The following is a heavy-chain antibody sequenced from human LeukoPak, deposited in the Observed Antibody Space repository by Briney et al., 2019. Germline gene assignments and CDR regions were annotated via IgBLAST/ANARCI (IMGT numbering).Heavy chain of an antibody. Sequence: PGGSLRLSCAASGFTFSSYAMTWVRQAPGKGLEWVSAISGSGGSTYYADSVKGRFTISRDNSKNTLYLQMNSLRAEDTALYYCAKGIAAAGENYWGQGTLVTVSS. J-gene: IGHJ4*02. CDR2: ISGSGGST. CDR1: GFTFSSYA. CDR3: AKGIAAAGENY. D-gene: IGHD6-13*01. V-gene: IGHV3-23*01.